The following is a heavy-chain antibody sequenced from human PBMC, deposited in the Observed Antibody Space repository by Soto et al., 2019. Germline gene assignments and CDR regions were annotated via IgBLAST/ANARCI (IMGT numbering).Heavy chain of an antibody. Sequence: SETLSLTCAVYGGSFSGYYWSWIRQPPGKGLEWIGEINHSGSTNYNPSLKSRVTISVDTSKNQFSLKLSSVTAADTAVYYCVRGRVGEIAVDGTLQTLYYYYYMDVWGKGTTVTVS. CDR2: INHSGST. J-gene: IGHJ6*03. D-gene: IGHD6-19*01. CDR3: VRGRVGEIAVDGTLQTLYYYYYMDV. CDR1: GGSFSGYY. V-gene: IGHV4-34*01.